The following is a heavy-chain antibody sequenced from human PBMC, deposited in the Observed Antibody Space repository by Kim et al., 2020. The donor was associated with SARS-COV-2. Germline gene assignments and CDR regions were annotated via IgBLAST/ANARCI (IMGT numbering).Heavy chain of an antibody. Sequence: GGSLRLSCAASGFTFSSYWMSWVRQAPGKGLEWVANIKQDGSEKYYVDSVKGRFTISRDNAKNSLYLQMNSLRAEDTAVYYCARVRRNDSSGYYYVGDAFDIWGQGTMVTVSS. D-gene: IGHD3-22*01. J-gene: IGHJ3*02. CDR2: IKQDGSEK. CDR3: ARVRRNDSSGYYYVGDAFDI. V-gene: IGHV3-7*03. CDR1: GFTFSSYW.